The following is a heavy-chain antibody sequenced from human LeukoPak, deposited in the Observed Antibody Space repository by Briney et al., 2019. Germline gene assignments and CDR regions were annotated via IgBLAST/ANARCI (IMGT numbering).Heavy chain of an antibody. J-gene: IGHJ4*02. Sequence: SETLSLTCAVYGGSFSGYYWSWIRQPPGKGLEWTGEINHSGSTNYNPSLKSRVTISVDTSKNQFSLKLSSVTAADTAVYYCALANSSSWYFDYWGQGTLVTVSS. D-gene: IGHD6-13*01. CDR1: GGSFSGYY. CDR3: ALANSSSWYFDY. V-gene: IGHV4-34*01. CDR2: INHSGST.